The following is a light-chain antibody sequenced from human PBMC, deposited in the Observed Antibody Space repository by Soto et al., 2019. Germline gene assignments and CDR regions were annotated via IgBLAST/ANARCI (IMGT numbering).Light chain of an antibody. CDR1: QDIRNE. CDR2: IAS. J-gene: IGKJ2*01. CDR3: QLYGSSPLYT. Sequence: DIQMTQSPSSLSASVGDRVTITCRASQDIRNELGWFQQKPGKAPKRLIYIASSLQSGVPSRFSGSGSGTEFTLTISRLEPEDFAVYYCQLYGSSPLYTFGQGTKLEIK. V-gene: IGKV1-17*01.